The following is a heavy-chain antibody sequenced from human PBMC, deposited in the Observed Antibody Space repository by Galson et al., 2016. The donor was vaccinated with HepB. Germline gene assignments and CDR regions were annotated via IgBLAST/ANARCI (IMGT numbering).Heavy chain of an antibody. V-gene: IGHV4-39*01. CDR1: GGSISSSSYC. CDR3: ARRGAYSSSSMGAFDI. D-gene: IGHD6-6*01. J-gene: IGHJ3*02. CDR2: IFYSGTT. Sequence: SETLSLTCTVSGGSISSSSYCWGWIRQPPGKGLEWIGSIFYSGTTYYNPSLKSRVTISVDTSKNQFSLKLSSVTAADTAVYYCARRGAYSSSSMGAFDIWGQGTMVTVSS.